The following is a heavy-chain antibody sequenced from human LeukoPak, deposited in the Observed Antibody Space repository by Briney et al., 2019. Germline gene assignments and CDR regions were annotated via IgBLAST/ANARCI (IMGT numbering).Heavy chain of an antibody. D-gene: IGHD6-13*01. CDR2: ISGSGGST. CDR1: GFTFSSYG. V-gene: IGHV3-23*01. CDR3: AKDYSSSWYSGGYFDY. J-gene: IGHJ4*02. Sequence: GGSLRLSCAASGFTFSSYGMSWVRQAPGKGLEWVSAISGSGGSTYYADSVKGRFTISRDNSKNTLYLQMNSLRAEDTAVYYCAKDYSSSWYSGGYFDYWGQGTLVTVSS.